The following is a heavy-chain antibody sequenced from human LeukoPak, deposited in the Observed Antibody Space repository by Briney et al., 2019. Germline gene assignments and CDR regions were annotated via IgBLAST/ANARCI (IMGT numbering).Heavy chain of an antibody. Sequence: TPSETLSLTCTVSSGSISTYYWSWIRQPPGKGLEWIGFISYSGSTNYNPSLKSRVTISVDTSKNQFSLKLSSVTAADTAVYYCARAVVAAAPFGYWGQGTLVTVSS. CDR1: SGSISTYY. CDR3: ARAVVAAAPFGY. V-gene: IGHV4-59*01. CDR2: ISYSGST. D-gene: IGHD6-13*01. J-gene: IGHJ4*02.